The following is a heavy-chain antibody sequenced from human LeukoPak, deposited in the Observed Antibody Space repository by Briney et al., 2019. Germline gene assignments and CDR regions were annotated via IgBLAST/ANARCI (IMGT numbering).Heavy chain of an antibody. D-gene: IGHD3-9*01. V-gene: IGHV4-59*01. CDR3: ARGRTYYDILTGYPLNDY. CDR1: GGSISSYY. Sequence: KPSETLSLTCTVSGGSISSYYWSWIRQPPGEGLEWIGYIYYSGSTNYNPSLKSRVTISVDTSKNQFSLKLSSVTAADTAVYYCARGRTYYDILTGYPLNDYWGQGTLVTVSS. CDR2: IYYSGST. J-gene: IGHJ4*02.